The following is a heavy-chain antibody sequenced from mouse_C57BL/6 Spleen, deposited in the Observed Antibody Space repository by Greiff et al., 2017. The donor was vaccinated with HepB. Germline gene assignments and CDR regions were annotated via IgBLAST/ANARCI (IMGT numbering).Heavy chain of an antibody. CDR1: GFTFTSYW. D-gene: IGHD1-1*01. Sequence: QVQLKQPGAELVRPGSSVKLSCKASGFTFTSYWMHWVKQRPIQGLEWIGNIDPSGSETHYNQKFKDKATLSVDNSSSTAYMQLSSLTSEDSAVYYCARRGPTVVATDYAMDYWGQGTSVTVSS. J-gene: IGHJ4*01. CDR3: ARRGPTVVATDYAMDY. CDR2: IDPSGSET. V-gene: IGHV1-52*01.